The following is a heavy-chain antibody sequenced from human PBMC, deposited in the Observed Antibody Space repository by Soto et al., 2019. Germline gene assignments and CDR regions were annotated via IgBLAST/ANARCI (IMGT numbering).Heavy chain of an antibody. D-gene: IGHD3-16*01. CDR2: TSXRTKWYN. J-gene: IGHJ4*02. CDR3: ARDPGGY. V-gene: IGHV6-1*01. CDR1: GDSVSGNSAA. Sequence: SQXLSLTCAISGDSVSGNSAAWNWIRQSPSRGIESXGRTSXRTKWYNDYAXXVQTRIPXXPDTYQKQFSLQMKSVTTQDTAVYYCARDPGGYWGQGTRATVPS.